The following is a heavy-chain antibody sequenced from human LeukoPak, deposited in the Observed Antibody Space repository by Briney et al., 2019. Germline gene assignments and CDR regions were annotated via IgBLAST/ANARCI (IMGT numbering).Heavy chain of an antibody. J-gene: IGHJ5*02. CDR3: ARDRGVVVPAAASLWFDP. Sequence: ASVKVSCKASGYTFTSYGISWVRQAPGQGLEWMGWINPNSGGTNYAQKFQGRVTMTRDTSISTAYMELSRLRSDDTAVYYCARDRGVVVPAAASLWFDPWGQGTLVTVSS. V-gene: IGHV1-2*02. CDR2: INPNSGGT. D-gene: IGHD2-2*01. CDR1: GYTFTSYG.